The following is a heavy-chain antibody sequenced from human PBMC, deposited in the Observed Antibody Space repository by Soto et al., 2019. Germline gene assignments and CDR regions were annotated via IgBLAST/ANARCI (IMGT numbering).Heavy chain of an antibody. CDR1: GCTFTSYG. CDR2: ISAYNGNT. D-gene: IGHD3-3*01. Sequence: ASVKVSCKASGCTFTSYGISWVRQAPGQGLEWMGWISAYNGNTNYAQKLQGRVTMTTDTSTSTAYMELRSLRSDDTAVYYCARERRLRFLEWLSHYYYYGMDVWGQGTTVTVSS. J-gene: IGHJ6*02. CDR3: ARERRLRFLEWLSHYYYYGMDV. V-gene: IGHV1-18*01.